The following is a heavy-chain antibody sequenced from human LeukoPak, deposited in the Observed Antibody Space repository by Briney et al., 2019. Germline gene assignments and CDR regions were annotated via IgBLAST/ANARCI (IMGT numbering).Heavy chain of an antibody. J-gene: IGHJ4*02. V-gene: IGHV3-33*01. CDR2: IWYDGSNK. Sequence: PGRSLRLSCAASGFTFSSYGMHWVRQAPGKGLGWVAVIWYDGSNKYYADSVKGRFTISRDNSKNTLYLQMNSLRAEDTAVYYCAREVGATSYFDYWGQGTLVTVSS. D-gene: IGHD1-26*01. CDR3: AREVGATSYFDY. CDR1: GFTFSSYG.